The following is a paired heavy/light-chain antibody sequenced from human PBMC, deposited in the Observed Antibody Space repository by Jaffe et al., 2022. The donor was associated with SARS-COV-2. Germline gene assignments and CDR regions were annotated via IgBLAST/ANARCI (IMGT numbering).Light chain of an antibody. Sequence: QPVLTQPPSSSASPGESARLTCTLPSDINVGSYNIYWYQQKPGSPPRYLLYYYSDSDKGQGSGVPSRFSGSKDASANTGILLISGLQSEDEADYYCMIWPSNAVVFGGGTKLTVL. CDR1: SDINVGSYN. CDR3: MIWPSNAVV. J-gene: IGLJ2*01. CDR2: YYSDSDK. V-gene: IGLV5-37*01.
Heavy chain of an antibody. V-gene: IGHV1-2*04. J-gene: IGHJ5*02. CDR3: ARAFPQRGYSYGINWFDP. Sequence: QVQLVQSGAEVKKPGASVKVSCKASGYTFTGYYMHWVRQAPGQGLEWMGWINPNSGGTNYAQKFQGWVTMTRDTSISTAYMELSRLRSDDTAVYYCARAFPQRGYSYGINWFDPWGQGTLVTVSS. CDR1: GYTFTGYY. D-gene: IGHD5-18*01. CDR2: INPNSGGT.